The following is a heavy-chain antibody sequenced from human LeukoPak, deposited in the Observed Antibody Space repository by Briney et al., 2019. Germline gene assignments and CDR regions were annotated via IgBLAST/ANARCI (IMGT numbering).Heavy chain of an antibody. CDR1: GFTFSGYA. J-gene: IGHJ6*02. V-gene: IGHV3-23*01. CDR2: ISRGAGTT. Sequence: GGSLRLSCAASGFTFSGYAMDWVRQAPGRGLEWISSISRGAGTTYYAASVKGRFAISGDHSKNTVYLQMTSLRAEDTAVYYCAKRGDYYYYGMDVWGHGTTVTVSS. CDR3: AKRGDYYYYGMDV.